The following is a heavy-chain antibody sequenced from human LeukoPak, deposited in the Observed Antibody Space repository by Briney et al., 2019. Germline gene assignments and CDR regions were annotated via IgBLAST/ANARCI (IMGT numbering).Heavy chain of an antibody. CDR1: GYTFTSYG. J-gene: IGHJ4*02. V-gene: IGHV1-18*01. D-gene: IGHD6-19*01. CDR3: AIDSSGWLSFDY. CDR2: ISAYNGDT. Sequence: ASVKVSCKASGYTFTSYGISWVRQAPGQGLEWMGWISAYNGDTNYAQKLQGRVTMTTDTSTSTAYMELRSLRSDDTAVYYCAIDSSGWLSFDYWGQGTLVTVSS.